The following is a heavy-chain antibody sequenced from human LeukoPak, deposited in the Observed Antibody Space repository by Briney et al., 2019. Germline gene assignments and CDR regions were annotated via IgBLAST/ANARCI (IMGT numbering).Heavy chain of an antibody. CDR3: AREGTSHCSGGSCYGNWFDP. CDR2: IYSGGST. Sequence: PGGSLRLSCAASGFTVSSNYMSWVRQAPGKGLEWVSVIYSGGSTYYADSVKGRFTISRDNSKNTLYLQMNSLRAEDTAVYYCAREGTSHCSGGSCYGNWFDPWGQGTLVTVSS. V-gene: IGHV3-53*01. CDR1: GFTVSSNY. J-gene: IGHJ5*02. D-gene: IGHD2-15*01.